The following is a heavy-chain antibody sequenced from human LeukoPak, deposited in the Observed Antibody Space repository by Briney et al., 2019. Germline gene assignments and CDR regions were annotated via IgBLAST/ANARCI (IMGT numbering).Heavy chain of an antibody. CDR1: GFTVNNNY. Sequence: GGSLRLSCAVSGFTVNNNYISWVRQAPGKGLEWVSVNSGGSTYYADSVKGRFTISRDNSKSTLYLQMNSLKAEDTAVYYCARGASLYSSGWYYPYWGQGTLVAVSS. CDR3: ARGASLYSSGWYYPY. J-gene: IGHJ4*02. CDR2: NSGGST. V-gene: IGHV3-66*02. D-gene: IGHD6-19*01.